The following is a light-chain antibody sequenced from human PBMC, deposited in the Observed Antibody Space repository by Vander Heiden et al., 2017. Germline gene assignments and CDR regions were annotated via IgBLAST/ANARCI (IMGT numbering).Light chain of an antibody. CDR2: DAT. V-gene: IGKV1-33*01. CDR3: QQYDNYPPVVT. CDR1: QGINNY. J-gene: IGKJ4*01. Sequence: DIQMTQSPSSLSASIGDRVTITCQASQGINNYLNWYQQKPGKAPKLLIYDATNLEPGVPSRFSGSGSRTHFTFTINRLQPEDIATDYCQQYDNYPPVVTFGGGTKVELK.